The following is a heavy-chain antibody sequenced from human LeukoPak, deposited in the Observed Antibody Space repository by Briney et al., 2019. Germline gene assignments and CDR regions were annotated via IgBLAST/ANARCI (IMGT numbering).Heavy chain of an antibody. CDR3: GRGPNGDYIGAFDM. Sequence: GGSLRLSCTASGFTFSAYAMMWVRQAPGKGPEWVSAIRGGGGSEFYADPVKGRFTISRDNSKNTLFLQMNNLRPEDTAVYYCGRGPNGDYIGAFDMWGPGTMVTVSS. CDR2: IRGGGGSE. CDR1: GFTFSAYA. D-gene: IGHD4-17*01. J-gene: IGHJ3*02. V-gene: IGHV3-23*01.